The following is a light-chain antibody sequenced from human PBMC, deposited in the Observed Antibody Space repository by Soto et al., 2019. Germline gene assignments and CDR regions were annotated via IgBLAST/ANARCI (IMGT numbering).Light chain of an antibody. CDR2: STN. Sequence: QTVVTQEPSFSVSPGRTVTLTCGLSSGSVSTSYYPSWYQQTPGQAPRTLIYSTNTRSSGVPDRLSGSILGNKAALTITGAQAEDESDYYCVLYMGSGIWVFGGGTKVTVL. J-gene: IGLJ3*02. CDR3: VLYMGSGIWV. CDR1: SGSVSTSYY. V-gene: IGLV8-61*01.